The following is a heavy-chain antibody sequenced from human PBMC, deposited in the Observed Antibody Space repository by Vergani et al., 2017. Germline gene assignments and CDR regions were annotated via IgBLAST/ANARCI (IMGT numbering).Heavy chain of an antibody. D-gene: IGHD3-10*01. CDR3: ARAQLHGSGLNPLALDT. CDR2: IWYDGSNK. Sequence: QVQLVESGGGVVQPGRSLRLSCAASGFTFSSYGMHWVRQAPGKGLEWVAVIWYDGSNKYHTDSVKGRFTISRDNSKDTLYLQMNSLRAEDTAVYYCARAQLHGSGLNPLALDTWGQGTWVTVSS. CDR1: GFTFSSYG. V-gene: IGHV3-33*01. J-gene: IGHJ3*02.